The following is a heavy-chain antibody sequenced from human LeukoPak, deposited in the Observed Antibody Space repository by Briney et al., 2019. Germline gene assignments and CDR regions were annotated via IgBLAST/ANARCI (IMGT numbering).Heavy chain of an antibody. D-gene: IGHD1-26*01. J-gene: IGHJ4*02. CDR2: IYYSGST. CDR3: ATGGASGGYYIGY. Sequence: SETLSLTCTVSGGSISSYYWSWIRQPPGKGLEWIGYIYYSGSTNYNPSLKSRATISVDTSKNQFSLKLSSVTAADTAVYYCATGGASGGYYIGYWGQGTLVTVSS. V-gene: IGHV4-59*08. CDR1: GGSISSYY.